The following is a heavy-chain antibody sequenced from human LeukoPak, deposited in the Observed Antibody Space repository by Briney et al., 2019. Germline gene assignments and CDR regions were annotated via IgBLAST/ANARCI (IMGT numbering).Heavy chain of an antibody. CDR3: ARGPPPYCSGDSCYSFLYFPH. Sequence: ASVTVSFTSSGYTFSIYDINWVRQATGQGHEWMGWMNPNSGNTGCAQKFQARVTMTRDTSISTAYMELSTLRSEDTAVYYCARGPPPYCSGDSCYSFLYFPHWGQGTLVTVSS. V-gene: IGHV1-8*01. CDR2: MNPNSGNT. J-gene: IGHJ1*01. CDR1: GYTFSIYD. D-gene: IGHD2-15*01.